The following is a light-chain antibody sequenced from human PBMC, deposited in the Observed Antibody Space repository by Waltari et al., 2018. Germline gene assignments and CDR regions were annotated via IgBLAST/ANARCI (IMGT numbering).Light chain of an antibody. CDR2: GVT. J-gene: IGLJ1*01. V-gene: IGLV2-11*01. CDR1: SSDVGDYKY. Sequence: QPALTQPRSVSGSPGQSVTISCTGLSSDVGDYKYVSWYHQRPGKAPKLLFCGVTKRPAGVPDRVSGSRSGNTASLTISGLQADDEADYYCCSYAGSHTYVFARGTTVTVL. CDR3: CSYAGSHTYV.